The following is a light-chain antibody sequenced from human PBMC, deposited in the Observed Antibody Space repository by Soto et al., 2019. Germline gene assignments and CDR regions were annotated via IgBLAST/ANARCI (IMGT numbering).Light chain of an antibody. Sequence: EIRLKQPPSAVSLSTGERATLSCRASQTVGSYLAWFRQTPGQAPRLLIYDTSTRATGVPTRFSGSRSGAEFTLTISRLQPEDFAVYYCQQRRSWQVTFGQGTRLEIK. V-gene: IGKV3-11*01. CDR1: QTVGSY. CDR2: DTS. CDR3: QQRRSWQVT. J-gene: IGKJ5*01.